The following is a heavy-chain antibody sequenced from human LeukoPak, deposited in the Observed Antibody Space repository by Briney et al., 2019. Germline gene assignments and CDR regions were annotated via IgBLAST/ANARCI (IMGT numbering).Heavy chain of an antibody. J-gene: IGHJ6*03. D-gene: IGHD1-26*01. Sequence: SETLSLTCTVSDGSISSSTYYWAWICQPPGKGLEWIGSIYYGVTTYYNPSLKSRVTISVDTSKNHFSLKLSSVTAADTAVYYCARGSLGNYYYYYMDVWGKGTTVTVSS. CDR1: DGSISSSTYY. V-gene: IGHV4-39*02. CDR3: ARGSLGNYYYYYMDV. CDR2: IYYGVTT.